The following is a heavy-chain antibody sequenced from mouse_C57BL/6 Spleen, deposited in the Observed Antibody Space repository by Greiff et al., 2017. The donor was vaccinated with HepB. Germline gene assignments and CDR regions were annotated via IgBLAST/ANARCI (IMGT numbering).Heavy chain of an antibody. V-gene: IGHV1-81*01. CDR1: GYTFTSYG. CDR2: IYPRSGNT. CDR3: ANSETAQATYYFDY. J-gene: IGHJ2*01. D-gene: IGHD3-2*02. Sequence: QVQLKQSGAELARPGASVKLSCKASGYTFTSYGISWVKQRTGQGLEWIGEIYPRSGNTYYNEKFKGKATLTADKSSSTAYMELRSLTSEDSAVYFCANSETAQATYYFDYWGQGTTLTVSS.